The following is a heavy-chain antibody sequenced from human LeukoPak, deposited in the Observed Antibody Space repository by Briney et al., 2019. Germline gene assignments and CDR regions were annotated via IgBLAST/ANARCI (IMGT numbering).Heavy chain of an antibody. V-gene: IGHV3-21*01. CDR3: ARGSGVQVWSSLDY. J-gene: IGHJ4*02. Sequence: GGSLRLSCAASGFTFSSYSVNWVRQAPGKGLAWVSDSVKGRFTFSRDNAKNSLYLQMNSLGAEDTAVYYCARGSGVQVWSSLDYWGQGTLVTVSS. D-gene: IGHD5-18*01. CDR1: GFTFSSYS.